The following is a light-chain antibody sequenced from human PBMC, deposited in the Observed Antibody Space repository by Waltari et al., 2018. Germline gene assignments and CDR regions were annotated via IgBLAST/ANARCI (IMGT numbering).Light chain of an antibody. CDR2: WAS. CDR1: QSVLYSSNNKNY. V-gene: IGKV4-1*01. Sequence: DIVMTQSPDSLAVSLGERATSNCKSSQSVLYSSNNKNYLAWYQQKPGQPPKLLIYWASTRESGVPDRFSGSGSGTDFTLTISSLQAEDVAVYYCQQSYSTPWTFGQGTKVEIK. CDR3: QQSYSTPWT. J-gene: IGKJ1*01.